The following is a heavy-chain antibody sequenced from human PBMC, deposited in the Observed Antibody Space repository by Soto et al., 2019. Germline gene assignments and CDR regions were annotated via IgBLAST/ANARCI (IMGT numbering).Heavy chain of an antibody. V-gene: IGHV3-23*04. Sequence: DVQLVESGGTLVQPGGSLRLSCEASGFRFSSYAMNWVRQAPGKGLEWVSAISGSIGRTYYSDSVKGRFSISRDNSKNVVYLQMNSLRADDTAVYYCATDRGLPGRWYYFDHWGQGTLVTVSS. CDR3: ATDRGLPGRWYYFDH. CDR1: GFRFSSYA. CDR2: ISGSIGRT. D-gene: IGHD2-15*01. J-gene: IGHJ4*02.